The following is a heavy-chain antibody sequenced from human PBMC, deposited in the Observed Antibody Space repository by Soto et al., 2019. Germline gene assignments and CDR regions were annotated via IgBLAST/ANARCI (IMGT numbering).Heavy chain of an antibody. CDR1: GYSFTSFW. D-gene: IGHD1-26*01. Sequence: PGESLKISCKGFGYSFTSFWIGWVRQMPGKGLEWMGIIYPGDSNTRYSPSFQGQVTISADKSISTAYLQWSSLKASDTAVYYCARPIRWSYDAFDIWGQGTMVTVSS. CDR2: IYPGDSNT. V-gene: IGHV5-51*01. J-gene: IGHJ3*02. CDR3: ARPIRWSYDAFDI.